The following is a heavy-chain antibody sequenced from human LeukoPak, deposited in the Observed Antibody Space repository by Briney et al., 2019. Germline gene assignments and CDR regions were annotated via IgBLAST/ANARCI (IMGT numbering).Heavy chain of an antibody. J-gene: IGHJ6*03. CDR2: INSDGGST. V-gene: IGHV3-74*01. CDR3: AREAYYDFWSGSDGYMDV. D-gene: IGHD3-3*01. CDR1: GFTFSSYG. Sequence: GGSLRLSCAASGFTFSSYGMHWVRQAPGKGLVWVSRINSDGGSTSYADSVKGRFTISRDNAKNSLYLQMNSLRAEDTAVYYCAREAYYDFWSGSDGYMDVWGKGTTVTVSS.